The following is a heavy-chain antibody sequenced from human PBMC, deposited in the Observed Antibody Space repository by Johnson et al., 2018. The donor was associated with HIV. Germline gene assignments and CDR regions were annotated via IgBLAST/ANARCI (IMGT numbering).Heavy chain of an antibody. CDR1: GLTFSNYD. D-gene: IGHD5-18*01. V-gene: IGHV3-30*18. CDR3: AKERTAMVTPFDA. Sequence: QVQLVESGGGAVQPGGSLRISCTASGLTFSNYDMHWVRQAPCQGLESVAVISSDGSNKYYADSVKGRFTVSRDNSENTLFLQMNSLRDEDTAVYYCAKERTAMVTPFDAWGQGTRVTVSS. CDR2: ISSDGSNK. J-gene: IGHJ3*01.